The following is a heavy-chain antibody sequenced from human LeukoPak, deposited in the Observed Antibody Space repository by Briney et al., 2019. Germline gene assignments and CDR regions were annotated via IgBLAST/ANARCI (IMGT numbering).Heavy chain of an antibody. V-gene: IGHV3-33*01. CDR3: ARDRRDYYGSGSYYLGFSLDS. CDR2: TWYDGSNK. D-gene: IGHD3-10*01. J-gene: IGHJ4*02. Sequence: GRSLRLSCAASGFTFRGDGMHWVRQAPGKGLEWGAVTWYDGSNKYYADSVKGRFTISRDNSKNTLYLQMTSLRAEDTAVYYCARDRRDYYGSGSYYLGFSLDSWGPGTLVTVSS. CDR1: GFTFRGDG.